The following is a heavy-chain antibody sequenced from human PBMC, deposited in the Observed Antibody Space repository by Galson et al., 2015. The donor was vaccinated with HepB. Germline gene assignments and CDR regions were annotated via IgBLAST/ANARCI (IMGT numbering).Heavy chain of an antibody. CDR1: GYTFTSYA. V-gene: IGHV7-4-1*02. Sequence: SVKVSCKASGYTFTSYAMNWVRQAPGQGLEWMGWINTNTGNPTYAQGFTGRFVFSLDTSVSTAYLQISSLKAEDTAVYYCAREALVGHLGYCSSTSCYSTLDYWGQGTLVTVSS. CDR2: INTNTGNP. J-gene: IGHJ4*02. CDR3: AREALVGHLGYCSSTSCYSTLDY. D-gene: IGHD2-2*01.